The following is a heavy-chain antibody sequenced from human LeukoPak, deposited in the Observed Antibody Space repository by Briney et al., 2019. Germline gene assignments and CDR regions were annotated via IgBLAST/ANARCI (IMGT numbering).Heavy chain of an antibody. CDR3: ARVNYYDTFYSDY. CDR1: GYTFTNYD. V-gene: IGHV1-8*01. CDR2: MNPNSGNT. J-gene: IGHJ4*02. D-gene: IGHD3-22*01. Sequence: ASVKVSCKTSGYTFTNYDINWVRQATGQGLEWMGWMNPNSGNTGYAQKFQGRVTMTRNTSISTAYMELSSLRSEDTAVYYCARVNYYDTFYSDYWGQGTLVTVSS.